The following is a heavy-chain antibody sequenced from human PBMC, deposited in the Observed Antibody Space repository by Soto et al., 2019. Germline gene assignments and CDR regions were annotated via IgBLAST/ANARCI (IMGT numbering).Heavy chain of an antibody. Sequence: SGPTLVNPTQTLTLTCTFSGFSPSTSGVGVGWIRQPPGKALEWLALIYWDDDKRYSPSLKSRLTITKDTSKNQVVLTMTNMDPVDTATYYCAHSPTPIVVVPAALNWFDPWGQGTLVTVSS. CDR1: GFSPSTSGVG. J-gene: IGHJ5*02. CDR2: IYWDDDK. CDR3: AHSPTPIVVVPAALNWFDP. D-gene: IGHD2-2*01. V-gene: IGHV2-5*02.